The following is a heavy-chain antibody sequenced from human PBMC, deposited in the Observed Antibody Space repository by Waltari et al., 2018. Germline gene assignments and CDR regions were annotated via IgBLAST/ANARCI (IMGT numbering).Heavy chain of an antibody. CDR1: GGSISSGDYY. CDR3: ARGTHGFDP. CDR2: IYHSGNT. V-gene: IGHV4-30-4*08. Sequence: QVQLQESGPGLVEPSQTLSLTCTVFGGSISSGDYYWGWIRQPPGKGLEWIGFIYHSGNTHYNPSLKSRITMSVDTSKNQFSLNLNSVNAADMAVYYCARGTHGFDPWGQGTLVTVSS. J-gene: IGHJ5*02.